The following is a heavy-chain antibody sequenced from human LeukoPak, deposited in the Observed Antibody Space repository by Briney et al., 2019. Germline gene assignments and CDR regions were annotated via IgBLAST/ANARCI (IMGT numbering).Heavy chain of an antibody. J-gene: IGHJ6*02. CDR3: ARRNEAHSGMDV. Sequence: GGSLRLSCAASGFTLSSSRMHWVRQAPGKGLVWVSHLYSDGSGTSYADSVKGRFTISRDNAKNTLYLQMNSLRAEDTAVYYCARRNEAHSGMDVWGQGTTVIVSS. CDR1: GFTLSSSR. V-gene: IGHV3-74*01. CDR2: LYSDGSGT.